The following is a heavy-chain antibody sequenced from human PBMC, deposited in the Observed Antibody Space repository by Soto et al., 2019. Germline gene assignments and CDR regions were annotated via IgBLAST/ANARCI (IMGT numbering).Heavy chain of an antibody. CDR3: ARGTTNYDFWSGYWVWFDP. CDR1: GGSFSGYY. CDR2: INHSGST. D-gene: IGHD3-3*01. Sequence: SETLSLTCAVYGGSFSGYYWSWIRQPPGKGLEWIGEINHSGSTNYNPSLKSRVTISVDTSENQFSLKLSSVTAADTAVYYCARGTTNYDFWSGYWVWFDPWGQGTLVTVSS. J-gene: IGHJ5*02. V-gene: IGHV4-34*01.